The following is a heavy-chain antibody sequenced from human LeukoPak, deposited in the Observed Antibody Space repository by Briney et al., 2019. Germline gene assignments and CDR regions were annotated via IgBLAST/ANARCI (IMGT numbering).Heavy chain of an antibody. CDR1: GGTFSSYA. J-gene: IGHJ4*02. CDR2: IIPIFGIA. V-gene: IGHV1-69*04. D-gene: IGHD4-17*01. Sequence: KVSCKASGGTFSSYAISWVRQAPGQGLEWMGRIIPIFGIANYAQKFQGRVTITADKSTSTAYIELSSLRSEDTAVYYCARDAHFYGDYTFDYWGQGTLVTVSS. CDR3: ARDAHFYGDYTFDY.